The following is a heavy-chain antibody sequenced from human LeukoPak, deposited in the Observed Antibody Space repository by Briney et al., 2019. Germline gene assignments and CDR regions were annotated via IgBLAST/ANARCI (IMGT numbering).Heavy chain of an antibody. Sequence: GGSLRLSCAASGFTFSSYAMSWVRQAPGKGLEWVSAISGSGGSTYYADSVKGRFTISRDNSKNTLCLQMNSLRAEDTAVYYCARTKYDFWSGYYPRDYYYYGMDVWGQGTTVTVSS. CDR3: ARTKYDFWSGYYPRDYYYYGMDV. CDR2: ISGSGGST. V-gene: IGHV3-23*01. J-gene: IGHJ6*02. CDR1: GFTFSSYA. D-gene: IGHD3-3*01.